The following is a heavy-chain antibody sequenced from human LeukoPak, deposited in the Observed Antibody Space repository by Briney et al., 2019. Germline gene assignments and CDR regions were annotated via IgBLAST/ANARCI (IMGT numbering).Heavy chain of an antibody. CDR1: GFTFRNYW. V-gene: IGHV3-74*01. D-gene: IGHD3-10*01. CDR2: INSDGSST. Sequence: PGGSLRLSCAASGFTFRNYWMHWVRQAPGKGLVWVSRINSDGSSTSYADSVKGRFTISRDNAKNTLYLQMNSLRAEDTAVYYCARVPVGVDSGSYWGNWFDPWGQGTLVTVSS. CDR3: ARVPVGVDSGSYWGNWFDP. J-gene: IGHJ5*02.